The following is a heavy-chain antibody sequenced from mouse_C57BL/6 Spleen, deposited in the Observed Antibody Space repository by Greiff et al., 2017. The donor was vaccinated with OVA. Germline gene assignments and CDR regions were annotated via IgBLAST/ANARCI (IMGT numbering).Heavy chain of an antibody. J-gene: IGHJ2*01. D-gene: IGHD1-1*01. CDR3: ARYPITTVVATHFDY. V-gene: IGHV1-26*01. CDR1: GYTFTDYY. CDR2: INPNNGGT. Sequence: EVQLQQSGPELVKPGASVKISCKASGYTFTDYYMNWVKQSHRKSLEWIGDINPNNGGTSYNQKFKGKATLTVDKSSSTAYMELRSLTSEDSAVYYCARYPITTVVATHFDYWGQGTTLTVSS.